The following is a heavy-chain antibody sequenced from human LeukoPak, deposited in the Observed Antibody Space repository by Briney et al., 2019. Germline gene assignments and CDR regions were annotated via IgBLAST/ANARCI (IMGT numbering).Heavy chain of an antibody. J-gene: IGHJ5*02. Sequence: GGSLRLSCAASGFTFSSYEMNWVRQAPGKGLEWVSYISSSGSTIYYADSVKGRFTISRDNFKKMLYMQMNSLRAEDTAVYYCAKDNYCSGGSCSSHWFDPWGQGTLVTVSS. CDR1: GFTFSSYE. CDR2: ISSSGSTI. D-gene: IGHD2-15*01. CDR3: AKDNYCSGGSCSSHWFDP. V-gene: IGHV3-48*03.